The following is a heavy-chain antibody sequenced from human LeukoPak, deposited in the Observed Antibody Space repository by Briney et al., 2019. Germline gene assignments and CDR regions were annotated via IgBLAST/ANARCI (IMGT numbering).Heavy chain of an antibody. CDR2: ISGSGGST. CDR1: GVTFSSYA. Sequence: GGSLRLSCAASGVTFSSYAMSWVRQAPGKGLEWVSAISGSGGSTYYADSVKGRFTISRDNSKNTLYLQMNSLRAEDTAVYYCAKDLSGYSSSSACSYWGQGTLVTVSS. V-gene: IGHV3-23*01. D-gene: IGHD6-6*01. CDR3: AKDLSGYSSSSACSY. J-gene: IGHJ4*02.